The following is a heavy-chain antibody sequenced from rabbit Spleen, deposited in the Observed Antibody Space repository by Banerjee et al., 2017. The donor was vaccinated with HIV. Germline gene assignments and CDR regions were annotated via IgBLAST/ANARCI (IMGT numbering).Heavy chain of an antibody. Sequence: QEQLEASGGDLVKPEGSLTLTCKASGFALNYNYIMRWVRQAPGKGLEWIASIYINNPTTYYATWARGRFTISKTSSTTVTLQMTRLTAADTATYFCATDTYGVGAFDLWGPGTLVTVS. V-gene: IGHV1S45*01. CDR1: GFALNYNYI. CDR3: ATDTYGVGAFDL. D-gene: IGHD6-1*01. CDR2: IYINNPTT. J-gene: IGHJ4*01.